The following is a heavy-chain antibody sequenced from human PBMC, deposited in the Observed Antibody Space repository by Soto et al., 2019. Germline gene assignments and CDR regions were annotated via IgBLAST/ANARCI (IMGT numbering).Heavy chain of an antibody. CDR2: IFDTGKT. CDR3: GFLEGYNRYFDL. D-gene: IGHD5-12*01. CDR1: GGALSTGGCS. Sequence: QVQLQESGAGLVKPSQTLSLTCAVSGGALSTGGCSWIWVRLPPGRALEWIGYIFDTGKTYYSASLKSRVTMSVHRAPNHCSLRLESVTAADTAIYFCGFLEGYNRYFDLWGRGTLVTVSS. J-gene: IGHJ2*01. V-gene: IGHV4-30-2*01.